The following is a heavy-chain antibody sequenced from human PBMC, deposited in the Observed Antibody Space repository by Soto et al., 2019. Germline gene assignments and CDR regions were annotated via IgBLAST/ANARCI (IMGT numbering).Heavy chain of an antibody. CDR3: ARGYDSSGYYYAFDI. Sequence: PGGSLRLSCAASGFTFSSYSMNWVRQAPGKGLEWVSSISSSSSYIYYADSVKGRFTISRDNAKNSLYLQMNSLRAEDTAVYYCARGYDSSGYYYAFDIWGQGTMVTVSS. J-gene: IGHJ3*02. CDR1: GFTFSSYS. D-gene: IGHD3-22*01. V-gene: IGHV3-21*01. CDR2: ISSSSSYI.